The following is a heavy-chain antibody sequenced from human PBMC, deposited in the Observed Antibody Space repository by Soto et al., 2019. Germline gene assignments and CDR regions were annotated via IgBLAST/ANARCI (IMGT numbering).Heavy chain of an antibody. CDR2: ISGYDGNT. CDR1: GYIFSSYG. V-gene: IGHV1-18*01. Sequence: VKVSCKASGYIFSSYGITWVRQAPGHGLERMGWISGYDGNTHLTQKLQGRVTMTIDTPTNTAFMELRSLRSEDTDVYYCAXXXXXXXXTCSVPSRFHIRGXYYYYGLDVWG. J-gene: IGHJ6*02. CDR3: AXXXXXXXXTCSVPSRFHIRGXYYYYGLDV. D-gene: IGHD2-2*01.